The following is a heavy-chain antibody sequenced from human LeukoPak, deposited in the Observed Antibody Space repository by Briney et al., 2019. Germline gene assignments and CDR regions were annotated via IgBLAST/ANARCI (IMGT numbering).Heavy chain of an antibody. CDR3: AKISGFFDY. CDR1: GFTFSSYA. J-gene: IGHJ4*02. Sequence: GGSLRLSCAASGFTFSSYAMSWVRQAPGKGLEWVSAISGSGGSTYYADSVKGRFTISRDNCKNRLYLQMNSLRDEDTAVYYCAKISGFFDYWGQGTLVTVSS. CDR2: ISGSGGST. V-gene: IGHV3-23*01. D-gene: IGHD5-12*01.